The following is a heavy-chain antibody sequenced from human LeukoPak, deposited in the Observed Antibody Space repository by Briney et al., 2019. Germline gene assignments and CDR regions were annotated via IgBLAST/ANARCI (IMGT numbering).Heavy chain of an antibody. J-gene: IGHJ4*02. CDR1: GDSVSTDSAA. D-gene: IGHD1-26*01. Sequence: SQTLSLTCVISGDSVSTDSAAWNWLRQSPSRGLEWLGRTYYRSKWYYDYAVSVRSRITINPDTSKNQFSLQLNSVTSEDTAVYYCARERANHFDFWGQGTLVTVSS. CDR3: ARERANHFDF. V-gene: IGHV6-1*01. CDR2: TYYRSKWYY.